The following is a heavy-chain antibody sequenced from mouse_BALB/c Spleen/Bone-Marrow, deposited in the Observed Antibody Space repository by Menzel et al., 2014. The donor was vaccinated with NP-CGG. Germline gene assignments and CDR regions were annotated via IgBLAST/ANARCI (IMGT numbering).Heavy chain of an antibody. CDR2: IDPANGNT. J-gene: IGHJ3*01. Sequence: VQLKQSGAELVKPGASVKLSCTASGFNIKDTYMHWVKQRPEQGLEWIGRIDPANGNTKYDPKFQGKATITADTSSNTAHLQLSTLTSEDTAFYYCASYYYGSSRFAYWGQGTLVTVSA. CDR1: GFNIKDTY. D-gene: IGHD1-1*01. CDR3: ASYYYGSSRFAY. V-gene: IGHV14-3*02.